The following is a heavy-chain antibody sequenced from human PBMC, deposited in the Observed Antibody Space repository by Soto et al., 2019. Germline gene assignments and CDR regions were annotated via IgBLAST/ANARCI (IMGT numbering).Heavy chain of an antibody. Sequence: PSETLSLTCAVYGGSFSGYYWSWIRQPPGKGLEWIGEINHSGSTNYNPSLKSRVTISVDTSKNQFSLKLSSVTAADTAVYYCARGAIFGVVNKGYYYYSYGMEVWGQGTTVTVSS. CDR1: GGSFSGYY. CDR3: ARGAIFGVVNKGYYYYSYGMEV. D-gene: IGHD3-3*01. J-gene: IGHJ6*02. V-gene: IGHV4-34*01. CDR2: INHSGST.